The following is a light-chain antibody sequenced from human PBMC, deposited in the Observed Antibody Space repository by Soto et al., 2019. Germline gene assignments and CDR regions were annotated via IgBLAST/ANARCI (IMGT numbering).Light chain of an antibody. CDR1: GSNVGGYNY. Sequence: QSVLTQPASMSGSPGQSITISCTGTGSNVGGYNYVSWYQQHPGKAPKLMIYEVTNRPSGVSHRFSGSKSANTASLTISGLQPEDEADYYCSSFTSSSTLPYVFGTGTKLTVL. CDR2: EVT. CDR3: SSFTSSSTLPYV. V-gene: IGLV2-14*01. J-gene: IGLJ1*01.